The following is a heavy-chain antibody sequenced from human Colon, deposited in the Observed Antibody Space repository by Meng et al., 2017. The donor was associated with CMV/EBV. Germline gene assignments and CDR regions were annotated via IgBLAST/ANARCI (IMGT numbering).Heavy chain of an antibody. V-gene: IGHV3-21*01. J-gene: IGHJ6*02. CDR3: ARDWSLEYDFWSGYRASNYYYGMDV. CDR2: ISSSSSYI. D-gene: IGHD3-3*01. Sequence: GESLKISCAASGFTFSSYSMNWVRQAPGKGLEWVSSISSSSSYIYYADSVKGRFTISRDNAKNSLYLQMNSLRAEDTAVYYCARDWSLEYDFWSGYRASNYYYGMDVWGQGTTVTVSS. CDR1: GFTFSSYS.